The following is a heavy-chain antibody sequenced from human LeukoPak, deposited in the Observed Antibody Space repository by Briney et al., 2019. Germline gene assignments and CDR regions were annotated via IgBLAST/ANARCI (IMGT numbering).Heavy chain of an antibody. J-gene: IGHJ5*02. CDR1: GGSISSGGYY. V-gene: IGHV3-23*01. CDR2: ISGSGGST. D-gene: IGHD2-2*01. CDR3: ARPWIVPAGWFDP. Sequence: ETLSLTCTVSGGSISSGGYYWSWIRRHPGKGLEWVSAISGSGGSTYYADSVKGRFTISRDNSKNTLYLQMNSLRAEDTAVYYCARPWIVPAGWFDPWGQGTLVTVSS.